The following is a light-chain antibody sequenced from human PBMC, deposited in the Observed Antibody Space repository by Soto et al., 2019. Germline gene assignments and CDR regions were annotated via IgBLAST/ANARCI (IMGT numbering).Light chain of an antibody. Sequence: EIVLTQSPATLSLSPGERATLSCRASQSVSSYLAWYHQKPGQAPRLLIYDASNRATGIPARFSGSGSGTDFTLTISSLEPEDFAGYFWQQRSNWPGGTFGQGTKVEIK. J-gene: IGKJ1*01. CDR2: DAS. CDR1: QSVSSY. V-gene: IGKV3-11*01. CDR3: QQRSNWPGGT.